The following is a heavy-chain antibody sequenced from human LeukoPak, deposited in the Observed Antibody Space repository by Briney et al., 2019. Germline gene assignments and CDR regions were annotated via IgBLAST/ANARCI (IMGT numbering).Heavy chain of an antibody. CDR2: ISGSGGSI. V-gene: IGHV3-23*01. CDR1: GFTFSSYA. CDR3: AKGRTRELVGPFDY. Sequence: GGSLRFSCAASGFTFSSYAMSWVRQAPGKGLEWVSAISGSGGSIYHAESVRGRFTISRDNSKNTVYLRMNSLRAEDTAVFHCAKGRTRELVGPFDYWGQGSLVIVSS. J-gene: IGHJ4*02. D-gene: IGHD1-14*01.